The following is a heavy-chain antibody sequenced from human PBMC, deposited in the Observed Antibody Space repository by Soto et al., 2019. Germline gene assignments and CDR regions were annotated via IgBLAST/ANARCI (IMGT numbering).Heavy chain of an antibody. Sequence: QTLSLTCAISGDSVSSNSAAWNWIRQSPSRGLEWLGRTYYRSKWYNDYAVSVKSRITINPDTSKNQFSLQLNSVTPEDTAVYYCASSVVVVPAAHHPYYYYYGMDVWGQGTTVTVSS. CDR2: TYYRSKWYN. CDR1: GDSVSSNSAA. J-gene: IGHJ6*02. D-gene: IGHD2-2*01. CDR3: ASSVVVVPAAHHPYYYYYGMDV. V-gene: IGHV6-1*01.